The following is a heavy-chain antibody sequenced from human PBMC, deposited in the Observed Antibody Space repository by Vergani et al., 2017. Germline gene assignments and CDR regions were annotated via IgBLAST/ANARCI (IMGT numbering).Heavy chain of an antibody. CDR1: GFTFSSYA. Sequence: QVQLVESGGGVVQPGRSLRLSCAASGFTFSSYAMHWVRQAPGKGPEWVAVISYDGSNKYYADSVKGRFTISRDNSKNTLYLQMNSLRAEDTAVYYCARGGNTMVRGVAMDYYYGMDVWGQGTTVTVSS. CDR3: ARGGNTMVRGVAMDYYYGMDV. D-gene: IGHD3-10*01. CDR2: ISYDGSNK. J-gene: IGHJ6*02. V-gene: IGHV3-30-3*01.